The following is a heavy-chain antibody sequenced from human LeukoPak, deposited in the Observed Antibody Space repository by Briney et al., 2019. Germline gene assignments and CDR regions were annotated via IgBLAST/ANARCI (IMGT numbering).Heavy chain of an antibody. D-gene: IGHD4-23*01. Sequence: ASVKASCKASGYTFTSYGISWVRQAPGQGLEWMGWISAYNGNTNYAQKLQGRVTMTTDTSTSTAYMELRSLRSDDTAVDYCARINVGNSRPGVGGSFDYWGQGTLVTVSS. CDR1: GYTFTSYG. V-gene: IGHV1-18*01. J-gene: IGHJ4*02. CDR2: ISAYNGNT. CDR3: ARINVGNSRPGVGGSFDY.